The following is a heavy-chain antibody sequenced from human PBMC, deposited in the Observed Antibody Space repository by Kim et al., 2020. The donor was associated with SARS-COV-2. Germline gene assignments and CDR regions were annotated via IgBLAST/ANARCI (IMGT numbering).Heavy chain of an antibody. Sequence: SETLSLTCTVSGGSISSSSYYWGWIRQPPGKGLEWIGSIYYSGSTYYNPSLKSRVTISVDTSKNQFSLKLSSVTAADTAVYYCARTAFNYYGSGSRNWFDPWGQGTLVTVSS. CDR2: IYYSGST. D-gene: IGHD3-10*01. CDR1: GGSISSSSYY. CDR3: ARTAFNYYGSGSRNWFDP. V-gene: IGHV4-39*01. J-gene: IGHJ5*02.